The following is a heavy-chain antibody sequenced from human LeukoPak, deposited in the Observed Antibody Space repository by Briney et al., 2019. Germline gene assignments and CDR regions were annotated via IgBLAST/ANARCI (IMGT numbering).Heavy chain of an antibody. J-gene: IGHJ4*02. D-gene: IGHD5-12*01. Sequence: GGSLRLSCAASGFTFSSYAMNWVRQAPGKGLEWVSAISGGGGTTYYADSVKGRFTISRDDYKNTLFLQVNSLRAEDTAVYYCAKDREGLSSGYDLEYFDYWGQGTLVTVSS. CDR2: ISGGGGTT. CDR3: AKDREGLSSGYDLEYFDY. V-gene: IGHV3-23*01. CDR1: GFTFSSYA.